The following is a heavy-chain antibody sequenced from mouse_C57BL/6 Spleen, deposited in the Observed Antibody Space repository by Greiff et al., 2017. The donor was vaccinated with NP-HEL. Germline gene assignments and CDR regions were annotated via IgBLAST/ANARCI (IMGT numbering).Heavy chain of an antibody. Sequence: QVQLKQSGAELVRPGASVTLSCKASGYTFTDYEMNWVKQTPVHGLEWIGAIDPETGGTAYNQKFKGKAILTADKSSSTAYMELRSLTSEDSAVYYCTRRGEWAYWGQGTLVTVSA. J-gene: IGHJ3*01. CDR1: GYTFTDYE. CDR3: TRRGEWAY. D-gene: IGHD1-3*01. CDR2: IDPETGGT. V-gene: IGHV1-15*01.